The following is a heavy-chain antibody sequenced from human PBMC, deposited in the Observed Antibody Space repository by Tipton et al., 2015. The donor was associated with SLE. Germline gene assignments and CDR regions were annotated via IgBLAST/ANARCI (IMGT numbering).Heavy chain of an antibody. V-gene: IGHV4-34*01. CDR1: GGSFSGYY. CDR2: IYYSGST. CDR3: ARGTVFGV. D-gene: IGHD3-3*01. Sequence: TLSLTCAVYGGSFSGYYWSWIRQPPGKGLEWIGSIYYSGSTYYNPSLKSRVTISVDTSKNQFSLKLTSVTAADTAVYYCARGTVFGVWGQGTLVIVSS. J-gene: IGHJ4*02.